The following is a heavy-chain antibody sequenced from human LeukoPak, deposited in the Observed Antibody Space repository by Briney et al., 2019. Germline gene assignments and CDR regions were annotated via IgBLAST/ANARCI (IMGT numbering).Heavy chain of an antibody. D-gene: IGHD6-13*01. J-gene: IGHJ4*02. CDR1: GFTISSFW. CDR3: ARGYGDSWFYFDY. V-gene: IGHV3-7*04. CDR2: IKQDGSEI. Sequence: GGSLRLSCAASGFTISSFWMSWVRQAPGKGLEWVANIKQDGSEIYYVDSVKGRFTISRDNAKNTLYLQMNSVRAEDTSVYYCARGYGDSWFYFDYWGQGALVTVSS.